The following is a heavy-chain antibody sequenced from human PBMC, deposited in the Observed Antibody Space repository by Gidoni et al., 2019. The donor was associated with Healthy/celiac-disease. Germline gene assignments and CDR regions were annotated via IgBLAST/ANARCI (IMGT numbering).Heavy chain of an antibody. D-gene: IGHD3-10*01. V-gene: IGHV3-66*02. J-gene: IGHJ4*02. CDR2: IYSGGST. CDR1: GFPVSSNY. Sequence: EVQLVESGGGLVQPGGSLRLSCAASGFPVSSNYMSWVRQAPGKGLEWVSVIYSGGSTYYADSVKGRFTISRDNSKNTLYLQMNSLRAEDTAVYYCYYYGSGSYYNVGLWGQGTLVTVSS. CDR3: YYYGSGSYYNVGL.